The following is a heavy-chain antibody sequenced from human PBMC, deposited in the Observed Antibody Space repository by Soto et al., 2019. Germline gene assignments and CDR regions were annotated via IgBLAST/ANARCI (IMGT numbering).Heavy chain of an antibody. CDR2: TYYRSKWYN. CDR3: ARDQQQQPYYYYYYGMDV. J-gene: IGHJ6*02. Sequence: SQTLSLTCAISGDSVSSNSAAWNWIRQSPSRGLEWLGRTYYRSKWYNDYAVSVKSRITINPDTSKNQFSLQLNSVTPEDTAVYYCARDQQQQPYYYYYYGMDVWGQGTTVTVSS. D-gene: IGHD6-13*01. CDR1: GDSVSSNSAA. V-gene: IGHV6-1*01.